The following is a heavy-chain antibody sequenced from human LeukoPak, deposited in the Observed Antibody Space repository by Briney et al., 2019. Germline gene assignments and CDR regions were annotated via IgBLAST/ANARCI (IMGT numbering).Heavy chain of an antibody. D-gene: IGHD4-23*01. Sequence: GGSLRLSCAASGYSFSSHGMHWVRQAPGKGLEWVAAIWYDGSQKYYADSVKGRFTISRDNLENTGDLQMNSLRAEDTAVYYCARLYGSKSGYFDYWGPGTLVTVSS. CDR2: IWYDGSQK. CDR3: ARLYGSKSGYFDY. V-gene: IGHV3-33*01. CDR1: GYSFSSHG. J-gene: IGHJ4*02.